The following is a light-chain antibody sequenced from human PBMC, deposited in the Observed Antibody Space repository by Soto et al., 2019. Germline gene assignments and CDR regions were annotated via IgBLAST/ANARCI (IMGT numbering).Light chain of an antibody. J-gene: IGLJ2*01. CDR1: SSDVGSYNL. CDR2: EGT. CDR3: SSYTATTTQV. Sequence: QSALTQPASVSGSPGQSITISCTGTSSDVGSYNLVSWYQQFSGKAPKLMLYEGTKRPSGVSDRFSGSKSGNTASLTIAGLQAEDEADYYCSSYTATTTQVFGGGTQLTVL. V-gene: IGLV2-14*02.